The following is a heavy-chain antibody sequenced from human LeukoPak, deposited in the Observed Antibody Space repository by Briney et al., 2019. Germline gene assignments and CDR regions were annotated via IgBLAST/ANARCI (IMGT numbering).Heavy chain of an antibody. CDR1: CGFGSSYS. CDR3: ARRTRSFSYTYGDAYYYYYMDV. CDR2: NSYSGGT. J-gene: IGHJ6*03. V-gene: IGHV4-59*02. D-gene: IGHD5-18*01. Sequence: PSETLSLTCTVSCGFGSSYSGSWLRQPPEQRVEWIGYNSYSGGTRYNPSLQSRVPISVDPSKTQLSLKLRSVTAADTAVYYCARRTRSFSYTYGDAYYYYYMDVWGKGTTVIVS.